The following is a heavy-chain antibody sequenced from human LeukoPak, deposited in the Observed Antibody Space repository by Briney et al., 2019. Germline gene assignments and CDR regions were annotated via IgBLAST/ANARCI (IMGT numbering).Heavy chain of an antibody. CDR3: ARDKSIPNLDAFDI. D-gene: IGHD1-14*01. J-gene: IGHJ3*02. V-gene: IGHV3-7*05. CDR2: IKQGGSEI. Sequence: PGGSLRLSCAASGFMFRSYWMTWVRQAPGKGLEWVANIKQGGSEINYLDSVRGRFTISRDDTRNSLYLQMNSLRAEDTAVYYCARDKSIPNLDAFDIWGQGTMVTVSS. CDR1: GFMFRSYW.